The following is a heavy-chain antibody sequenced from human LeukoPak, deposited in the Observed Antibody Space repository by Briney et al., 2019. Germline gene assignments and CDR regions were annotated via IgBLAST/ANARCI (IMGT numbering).Heavy chain of an antibody. D-gene: IGHD6-13*01. CDR3: ARVVRAAAAPRSYFQH. Sequence: ASVKVSCKASGGTFSSYTISWVRQAPGQGLEWMGWINPNSGGTNYAQKFQGRVTMTRDTSISTAYMELSRLRSDDTAVYYCARVVRAAAAPRSYFQHWGQGTLVTVSS. CDR1: GGTFSSYT. V-gene: IGHV1-2*02. CDR2: INPNSGGT. J-gene: IGHJ1*01.